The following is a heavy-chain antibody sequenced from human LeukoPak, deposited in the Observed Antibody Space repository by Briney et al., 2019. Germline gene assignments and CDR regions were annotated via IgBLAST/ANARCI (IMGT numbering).Heavy chain of an antibody. J-gene: IGHJ4*02. V-gene: IGHV4-59*01. D-gene: IGHD4-17*01. CDR3: ARGNGDYDAFDY. CDR1: GGSISSYY. Sequence: PETLSLTCTVSGGSISSYYWSWIRQPPGKGLEWIGYIYYSGSTNYNPSLKSRVTISVDTSKNQFSLKLSSVTAADTAVYYCARGNGDYDAFDYWGQGTLVTVSS. CDR2: IYYSGST.